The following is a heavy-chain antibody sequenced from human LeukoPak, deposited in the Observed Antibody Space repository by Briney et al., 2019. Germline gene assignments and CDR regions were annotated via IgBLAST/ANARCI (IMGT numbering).Heavy chain of an antibody. CDR2: IIPIFGTA. D-gene: IGHD6-13*01. CDR3: ARDRGSWYGY. CDR1: GATFRSYA. V-gene: IGHV1-69*13. J-gene: IGHJ4*02. Sequence: GASVTVSCTASGATFRSYAIGWVRQAPGQGLEGMGGIIPIFGTANYSQKFQGRVTITADESTSTAYLELSSLRSEDTAVYYCARDRGSWYGYWGQGTLFTVSS.